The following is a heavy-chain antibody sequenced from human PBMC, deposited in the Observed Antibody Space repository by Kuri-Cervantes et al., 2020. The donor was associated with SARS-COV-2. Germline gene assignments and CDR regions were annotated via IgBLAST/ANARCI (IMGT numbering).Heavy chain of an antibody. V-gene: IGHV4-59*12. CDR1: GGSFSGYH. CDR3: ASARAFDI. Sequence: SETLSLTCAVYGGSFSGYHWSWIRQPPGKGLEWIGYIYYSGSTNYNPSLKSRVTISVDTSKNQFSLKLSSVTAADTAVYYCASARAFDIWGQGTMVTVSS. CDR2: IYYSGST. J-gene: IGHJ3*02.